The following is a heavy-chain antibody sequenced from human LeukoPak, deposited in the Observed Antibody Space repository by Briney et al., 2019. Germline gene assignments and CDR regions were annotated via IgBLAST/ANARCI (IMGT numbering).Heavy chain of an antibody. Sequence: SETLSLTCAVSGGSISSSNWWSWVRQPPGKGLEWIGEIYHSGSTYYNPSLKSRVTISVDTSKNQFSLKLSSVTAADTAVYYCASAFNYYDSSGTPFQIDYWGQGTLVTVSS. J-gene: IGHJ4*02. CDR1: GGSISSSNW. CDR2: IYHSGST. D-gene: IGHD3-22*01. CDR3: ASAFNYYDSSGTPFQIDY. V-gene: IGHV4-4*02.